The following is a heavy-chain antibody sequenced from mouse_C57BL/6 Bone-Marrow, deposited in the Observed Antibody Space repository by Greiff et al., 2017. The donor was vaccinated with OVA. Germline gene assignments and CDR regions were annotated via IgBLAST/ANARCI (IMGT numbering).Heavy chain of an antibody. CDR3: ARNRALPPYAMDY. CDR1: GFSLTSYG. CDR2: IWSGGST. J-gene: IGHJ4*01. V-gene: IGHV2-2*01. D-gene: IGHD1-2*01. Sequence: VKLQESGPGLVQPSQSLSITCTVSGFSLTSYGVHWVRQSPGKGLEWLGVIWSGGSTDYNAAFISSLSISKDNSKSQVFFKMNSLQAADTAIYYCARNRALPPYAMDYWGQGTSVTVSS.